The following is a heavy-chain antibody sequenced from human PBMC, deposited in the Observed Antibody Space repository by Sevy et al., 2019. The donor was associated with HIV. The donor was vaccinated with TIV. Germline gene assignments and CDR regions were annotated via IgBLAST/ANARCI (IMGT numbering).Heavy chain of an antibody. V-gene: IGHV1-69*13. CDR3: ARDSSGSGSFDY. J-gene: IGHJ4*02. Sequence: ASVKVSCKASGGTFSSYAISWVRQAPGQGLAWMGGIIPIFGTANYAQKFQGRVTITADESTSTAYMELSSLRSEDTAVYYCARDSSGSGSFDYWGQGTLVTVSS. D-gene: IGHD3-10*01. CDR1: GGTFSSYA. CDR2: IIPIFGTA.